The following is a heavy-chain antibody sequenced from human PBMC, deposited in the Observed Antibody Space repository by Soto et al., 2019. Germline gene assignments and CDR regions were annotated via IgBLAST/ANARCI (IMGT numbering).Heavy chain of an antibody. CDR3: ARADLLRGHYYHYGMDV. D-gene: IGHD3-10*01. CDR2: ISSSSSTI. V-gene: IGHV3-48*04. CDR1: GFTFSSYS. Sequence: GGSLRLSCAASGFTFSSYSMNWVRQAPGKGLEWVSYISSSSSTIYYADSVKGRFTISSDTASNSVFLEMDNLRVEDTAVYFCARADLLRGHYYHYGMDVWGQGTTVTVSS. J-gene: IGHJ6*02.